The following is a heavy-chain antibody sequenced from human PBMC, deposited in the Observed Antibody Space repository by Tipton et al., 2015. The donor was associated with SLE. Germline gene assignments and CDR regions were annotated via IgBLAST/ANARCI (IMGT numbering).Heavy chain of an antibody. J-gene: IGHJ2*01. CDR2: IFYSGGT. Sequence: LRLSCTVSGGSISDYYWTWIRQPPGKGLEWIGYIFYSGGTNYNPSLKSRVTISGDTSKNQFSLRLSSVTAADTAVYYCAGGELRYGDYDFYYWGRGTLVTVSS. CDR3: AGGELRYGDYDFYY. D-gene: IGHD4-17*01. V-gene: IGHV4-59*01. CDR1: GGSISDYY.